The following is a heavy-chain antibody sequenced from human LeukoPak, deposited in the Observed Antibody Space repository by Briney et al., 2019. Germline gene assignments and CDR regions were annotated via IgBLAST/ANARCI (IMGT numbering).Heavy chain of an antibody. Sequence: GGSLRLSCVASGFSFSNYWMTWVRQVPGKGLEWVANIKRDGSEKKYVGSVKGRFTMSRDNAKNSLYLQMDNLRAEHTAIYYCARDHSPSMYGSVWYDAFDIWGQGTMVTVSS. CDR2: IKRDGSEK. J-gene: IGHJ3*02. CDR3: ARDHSPSMYGSVWYDAFDI. V-gene: IGHV3-7*01. D-gene: IGHD6-19*01. CDR1: GFSFSNYW.